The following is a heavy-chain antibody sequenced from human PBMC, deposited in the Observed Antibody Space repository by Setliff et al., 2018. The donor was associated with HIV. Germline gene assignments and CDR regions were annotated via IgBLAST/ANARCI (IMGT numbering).Heavy chain of an antibody. CDR3: ARDGASGSGYYWDDY. Sequence: ASVKVSCKASGHTFTKSIIHWVRQAPGQGLEWMGAIIPSGGSTGYAEKFQARVTLIRDTSTSTVYMELSGLREEDTAVYYCARDGASGSGYYWDDYWGQGTLVTVSS. V-gene: IGHV1-46*01. D-gene: IGHD3-3*01. J-gene: IGHJ4*02. CDR1: GHTFTKSI. CDR2: IIPSGGST.